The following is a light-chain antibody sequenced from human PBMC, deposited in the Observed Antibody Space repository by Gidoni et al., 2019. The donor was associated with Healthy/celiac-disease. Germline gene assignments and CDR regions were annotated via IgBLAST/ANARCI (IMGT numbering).Light chain of an antibody. J-gene: IGKJ2*01. CDR3: QQYYSYPRT. Sequence: AIRMTQSPSSFSASTGDRVTITCRASQGISSYLAWYQQKPGKAPKLLIYAASTLQSGVPSRFSGSGSVTDFTLSISCLQSEDLAIYYCQQYYSYPRTFGQGTKLEIK. CDR1: QGISSY. V-gene: IGKV1-8*01. CDR2: AAS.